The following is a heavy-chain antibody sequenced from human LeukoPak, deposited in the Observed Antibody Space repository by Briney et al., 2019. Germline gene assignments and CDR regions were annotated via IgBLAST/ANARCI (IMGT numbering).Heavy chain of an antibody. CDR2: IYYSGST. D-gene: IGHD3-9*01. CDR3: ARDRGDILTGYLDAFDI. J-gene: IGHJ3*02. Sequence: SQTLSLTCTVSGGSISSGGYYWSWLRQHPGKDMGWGGYIYYSGSTNYNSSLKSRVTIARDTSKNQFSLKLSSVTAADTAVYYCARDRGDILTGYLDAFDIWGQGTMVTVSS. V-gene: IGHV4-61*08. CDR1: GGSISSGGYY.